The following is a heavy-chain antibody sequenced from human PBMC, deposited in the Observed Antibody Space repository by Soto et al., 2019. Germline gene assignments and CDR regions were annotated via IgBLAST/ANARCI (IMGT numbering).Heavy chain of an antibody. CDR2: IWYDGTRK. J-gene: IGHJ6*01. V-gene: IGHV3-33*01. Sequence: QVALVESGGGVVQPGRSLRLSCAASAFTFSNYAMHWVRQAPGKGLEWVAAIWYDGTRKFYGDSVRGRFTISRDNSKNTLYLEMSSLRAEDTAIYYCARMQYSSAFYGVHYYYSMDVWGQGTTLSVSS. CDR1: AFTFSNYA. D-gene: IGHD4-17*01. CDR3: ARMQYSSAFYGVHYYYSMDV.